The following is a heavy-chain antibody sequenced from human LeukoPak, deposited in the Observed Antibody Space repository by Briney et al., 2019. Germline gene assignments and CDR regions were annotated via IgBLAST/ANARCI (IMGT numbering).Heavy chain of an antibody. Sequence: GRSLRLSCAASGFTFSSYAMHWVRQAPGKGLEWVAVISYDGSNKYYADSVKGRFTISRDNSKNTLYLQMNSLRAEDTAVYYCARGSYHFDYWGQGTLVTVSS. CDR2: ISYDGSNK. V-gene: IGHV3-30-3*01. CDR1: GFTFSSYA. J-gene: IGHJ4*02. D-gene: IGHD3-16*02. CDR3: ARGSYHFDY.